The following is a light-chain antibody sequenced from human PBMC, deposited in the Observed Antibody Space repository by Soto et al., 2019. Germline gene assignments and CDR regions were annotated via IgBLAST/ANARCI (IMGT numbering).Light chain of an antibody. CDR1: SSDVGGYNY. V-gene: IGLV2-14*01. J-gene: IGLJ1*01. CDR2: EVS. CDR3: SSYTSSSRYV. Sequence: QSALTQPASVSGSPGQSITISCTGTSSDVGGYNYVSWYQQHPGKAPKLMIYEVSNQPSGVSNRFSGSKSGNTASLTISGLQAEDEADYYCSSYTSSSRYVFGTGTKVTVL.